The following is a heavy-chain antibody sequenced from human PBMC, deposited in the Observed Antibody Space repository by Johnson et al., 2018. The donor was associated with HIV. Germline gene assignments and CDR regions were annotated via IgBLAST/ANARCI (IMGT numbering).Heavy chain of an antibody. CDR1: GFTFSSYA. Sequence: QMLLVESGGGVVQPGRSLRLSCAASGFTFSSYALHWVRQAPGKGLEWGAVISYDGRNKYYADSAKGRFTISRDNSKNTLYLQMNSLRAEDTAVYYCARDRSRQLLLTSDAFDIWGQGTMVTVSS. CDR3: ARDRSRQLLLTSDAFDI. D-gene: IGHD2-15*01. V-gene: IGHV3-30*04. J-gene: IGHJ3*02. CDR2: ISYDGRNK.